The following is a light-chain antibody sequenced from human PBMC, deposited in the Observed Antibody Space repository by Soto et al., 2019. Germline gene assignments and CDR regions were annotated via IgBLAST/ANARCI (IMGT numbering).Light chain of an antibody. CDR3: SSYTSTNTVI. Sequence: QSALTQPASVSGSPGQSITISCTGTSSDVGGYNYVSWYQHHPGKAPKLMIYDVSNRPSGVSNRFSGSKSGNTASLTISGLQDEDEADYYCSSYTSTNTVIFGGGTKVTVL. CDR1: SSDVGGYNY. CDR2: DVS. J-gene: IGLJ2*01. V-gene: IGLV2-14*03.